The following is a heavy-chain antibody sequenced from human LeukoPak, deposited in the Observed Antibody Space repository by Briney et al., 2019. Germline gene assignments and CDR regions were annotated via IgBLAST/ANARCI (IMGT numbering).Heavy chain of an antibody. CDR1: GFTFSDHA. CDR2: ISYHARDQ. J-gene: IGHJ4*02. Sequence: GGSLRLSCTASGFTFSDHAMHWVRQAPGKGPEWVTVISYHARDQFYADSVKGRFTISRDNSKNTLYLQMNSLRVEDTALYYCAKYSDSTGAHYFDYWGQGTLVTVSS. V-gene: IGHV3-30*18. CDR3: AKYSDSTGAHYFDY. D-gene: IGHD2/OR15-2a*01.